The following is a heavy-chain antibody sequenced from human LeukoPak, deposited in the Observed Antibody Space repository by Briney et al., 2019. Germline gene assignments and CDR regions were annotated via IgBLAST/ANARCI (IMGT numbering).Heavy chain of an antibody. CDR2: ISRDGSDK. Sequence: GGSLRLSCAASGFTFSNYAIHWVRQAPGKGLEWVAVISRDGSDKYYADSVRGRFTISRDNSKNTLYLQMNSLRAEDTAVYYCARARCSSTSCPFDSWGQGTLLTVSS. CDR3: ARARCSSTSCPFDS. CDR1: GFTFSNYA. D-gene: IGHD2-2*01. V-gene: IGHV3-30*04. J-gene: IGHJ4*02.